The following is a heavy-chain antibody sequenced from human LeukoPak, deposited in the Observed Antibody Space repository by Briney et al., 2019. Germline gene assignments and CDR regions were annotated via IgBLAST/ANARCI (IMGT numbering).Heavy chain of an antibody. CDR3: ARDMTAHSSAVSGVPGDY. J-gene: IGHJ4*02. CDR2: INGDGSLI. V-gene: IGHV3-43D*03. CDR1: GFSFDDHA. D-gene: IGHD2-21*02. Sequence: GSLRLSCAASGFSFDDHAMHWVRQAPGKGLEWVSLINGDGSLIYYGDSVRGRFTISRDNSKNSLFLQMHSLRAEDSAFYYCARDMTAHSSAVSGVPGDYWGQGTLVTVSS.